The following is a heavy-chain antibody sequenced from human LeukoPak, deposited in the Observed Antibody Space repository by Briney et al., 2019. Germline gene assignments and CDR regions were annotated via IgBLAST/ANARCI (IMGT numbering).Heavy chain of an antibody. J-gene: IGHJ4*02. V-gene: IGHV3-11*06. Sequence: PGGSVRLSCAASGFTFSDYYMSWIRQAPGKGLEWVSYISSSSSYTNYADSVKGRFTISRDNAKNSLYLQMNSLRAEDTAVYYCARLDQNWNYYFDYWGQGTLVTVSS. CDR1: GFTFSDYY. D-gene: IGHD1-7*01. CDR3: ARLDQNWNYYFDY. CDR2: ISSSSSYT.